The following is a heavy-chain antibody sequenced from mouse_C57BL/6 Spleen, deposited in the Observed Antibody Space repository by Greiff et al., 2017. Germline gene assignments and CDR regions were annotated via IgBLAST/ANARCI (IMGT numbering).Heavy chain of an antibody. CDR1: GFTFSDYG. CDR2: ISNLAYSI. Sequence: DVMLVESGGGLVQPGGSLKLSCAASGFTFSDYGMAWVRQAPRKGPEWVAFISNLAYSIYYADTVTGRFTISRENAKNTLYLEMSSLRSEDTAMYYCARRDSNYSWFAYWGQGTLVTVSA. D-gene: IGHD2-5*01. CDR3: ARRDSNYSWFAY. J-gene: IGHJ3*01. V-gene: IGHV5-15*04.